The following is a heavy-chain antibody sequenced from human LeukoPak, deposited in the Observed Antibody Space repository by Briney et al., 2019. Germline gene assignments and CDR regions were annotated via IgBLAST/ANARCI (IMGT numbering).Heavy chain of an antibody. V-gene: IGHV3-23*01. J-gene: IGHJ5*02. Sequence: PGGSLRLSCAASGFTFSSYAMSWVRQAPGKGLEWVSAISDSGGSTYYADSVKGRFTISRDNSKNTLYLQMNSLRAEDTAVYYCARRPVRGNWFDPWGQGTLVTVSS. CDR2: ISDSGGST. CDR1: GFTFSSYA. D-gene: IGHD3-10*01. CDR3: ARRPVRGNWFDP.